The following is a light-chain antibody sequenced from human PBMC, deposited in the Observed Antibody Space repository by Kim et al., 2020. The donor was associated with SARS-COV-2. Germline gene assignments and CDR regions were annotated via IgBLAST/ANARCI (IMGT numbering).Light chain of an antibody. CDR2: GAS. Sequence: SPGERATHSCRASQNITSTYLAWFQQTPGQPPRLLIYGASSRATGIPDRFSGSGSGTDFTLTISRLEPEDFAVYYCQLYGSSPMYSFGQGTKLEI. V-gene: IGKV3-20*01. J-gene: IGKJ2*03. CDR3: QLYGSSPMYS. CDR1: QNITSTY.